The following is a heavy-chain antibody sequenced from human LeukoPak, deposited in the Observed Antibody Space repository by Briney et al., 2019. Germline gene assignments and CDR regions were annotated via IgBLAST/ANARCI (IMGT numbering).Heavy chain of an antibody. Sequence: GGSLRLSCAASGFTFSSYAMSWVRQAPGKGLEWVSGISGSGGSTNYADSVKGRFTIARDNSKNTLYLQMNSLGAEDTAVYYCAKVAPYGNYLFHYWGQGTRVTVAS. D-gene: IGHD1-7*01. CDR1: GFTFSSYA. CDR3: AKVAPYGNYLFHY. CDR2: ISGSGGST. V-gene: IGHV3-23*01. J-gene: IGHJ4*02.